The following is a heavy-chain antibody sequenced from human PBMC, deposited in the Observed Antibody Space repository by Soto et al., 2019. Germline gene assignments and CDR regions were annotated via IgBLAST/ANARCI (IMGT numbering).Heavy chain of an antibody. D-gene: IGHD1-1*01. CDR2: IFYSGTT. CDR1: GDSISSADYY. Sequence: QVQLQESGPGLVRPSQTLSLTCTVSGDSISSADYYWSWIRQTPGKGLEWIGHIFYSGTTYYNPSIKSRLTILVDTSKNHFSLRLTSVTAADTAVYYCARDLWVEPELYYYGMDVWGQGTTVTVSS. V-gene: IGHV4-30-4*01. CDR3: ARDLWVEPELYYYGMDV. J-gene: IGHJ6*02.